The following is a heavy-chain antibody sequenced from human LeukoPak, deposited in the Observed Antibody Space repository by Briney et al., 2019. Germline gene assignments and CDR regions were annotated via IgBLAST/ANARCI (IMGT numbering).Heavy chain of an antibody. V-gene: IGHV1-46*01. D-gene: IGHD3-16*02. CDR3: ARVAYDYVWGSYRSPFYYFDY. CDR2: INPSGGST. CDR1: GGTFSSYD. J-gene: IGHJ4*02. Sequence: ASVKVSCKASGGTFSSYDISWVRQAPGQGLEWMGIINPSGGSTSYAQKFQGRVTMTRDMSTSTVYMELSSLRSEDTAVYYCARVAYDYVWGSYRSPFYYFDYWGQGTLVTVSS.